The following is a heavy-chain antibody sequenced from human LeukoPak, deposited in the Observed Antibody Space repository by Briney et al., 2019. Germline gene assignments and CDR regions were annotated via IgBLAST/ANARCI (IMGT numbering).Heavy chain of an antibody. CDR1: GFTFSNDW. J-gene: IGHJ4*02. CDR3: AKLKLTHTYCGGDCFFDY. Sequence: GGSLRLSCAASGFTFSNDWMHWVRQAPGKGLEWVSAISGSGGSTYYADSVKGRFTISRDNSKNTLYLQMNSLRAEDTAVYYCAKLKLTHTYCGGDCFFDYWGQGTLVTVSS. V-gene: IGHV3-23*01. D-gene: IGHD2-21*02. CDR2: ISGSGGST.